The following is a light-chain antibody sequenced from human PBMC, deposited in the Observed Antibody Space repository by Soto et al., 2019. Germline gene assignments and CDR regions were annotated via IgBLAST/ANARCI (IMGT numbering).Light chain of an antibody. J-gene: IGLJ2*01. CDR2: GNI. CDR3: QSYDSSLSAVV. CDR1: SSNIGAGYD. Sequence: QSLLTQPPSVSGAPGQRVTISCTGSSSNIGAGYDVHWYQHLPGTAPKLLIYGNINRPSGVPDRFSGSKSGTSASLAITGLQAEDEADYYCQSYDSSLSAVVFGGGTKVTVL. V-gene: IGLV1-40*01.